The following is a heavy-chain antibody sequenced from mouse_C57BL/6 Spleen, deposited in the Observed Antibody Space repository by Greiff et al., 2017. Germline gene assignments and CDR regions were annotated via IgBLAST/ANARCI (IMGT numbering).Heavy chain of an antibody. CDR2: IGPGSGST. CDR1: GYTFTDYY. Sequence: QVQLQQSGAELVKPGASVKISCKASGYTFTDYYINWVKQRPGQGLEWIGKIGPGSGSTYYNEKFKGKATLTADKSSSTAYMQLSSLTSEGSAVYFCARDYYYGSSPYWYFDVWGTGTTVTVSS. D-gene: IGHD1-1*01. CDR3: ARDYYYGSSPYWYFDV. J-gene: IGHJ1*03. V-gene: IGHV1-77*01.